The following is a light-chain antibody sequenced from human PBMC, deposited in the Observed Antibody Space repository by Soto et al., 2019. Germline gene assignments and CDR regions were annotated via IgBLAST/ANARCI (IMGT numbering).Light chain of an antibody. V-gene: IGKV3-20*01. J-gene: IGKJ1*01. CDR1: QRIASTY. Sequence: EILLTQSPGTLSLSPGERATLSCRASQRIASTYLAWYRQKPGQAPRLLIYGASSRATGIPDRFSGSGSGTDFTLTISRLEPEDFALYYCQQFGNSPWTFGQGTKVDIK. CDR3: QQFGNSPWT. CDR2: GAS.